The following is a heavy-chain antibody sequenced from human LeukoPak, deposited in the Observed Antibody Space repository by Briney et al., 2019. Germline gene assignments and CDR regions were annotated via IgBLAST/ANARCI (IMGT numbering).Heavy chain of an antibody. CDR3: ARGQEGDGGYGYTLFDY. Sequence: GASVKVSCKASGGTFSSYAISWVRQAPGQGLEWMGRIIPILGIANYAQKFQGRVTITADKSTSTAYMELSSLRSEDTAVYYCARGQEGDGGYGYTLFDYWGQGTLVTVSS. CDR2: IIPILGIA. D-gene: IGHD5-18*01. CDR1: GGTFSSYA. J-gene: IGHJ4*02. V-gene: IGHV1-69*04.